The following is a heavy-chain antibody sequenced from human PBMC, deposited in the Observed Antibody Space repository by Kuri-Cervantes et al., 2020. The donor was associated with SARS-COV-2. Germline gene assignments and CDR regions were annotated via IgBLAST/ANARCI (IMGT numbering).Heavy chain of an antibody. Sequence: KVSCKGSGYSFTSYWISWVRQMPGKGLEWMGRIDPSDSYTNYSPSFQGHVTISADMSTSTTYLQWSSLKASDTAMYYCASPSDSSNSFDHWGQGTLVTVSS. CDR2: IDPSDSYT. J-gene: IGHJ5*02. V-gene: IGHV5-10-1*01. CDR3: ASPSDSSNSFDH. D-gene: IGHD2-2*01. CDR1: GYSFTSYW.